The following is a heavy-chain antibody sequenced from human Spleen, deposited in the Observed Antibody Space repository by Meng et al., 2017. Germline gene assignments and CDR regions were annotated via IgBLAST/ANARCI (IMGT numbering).Heavy chain of an antibody. CDR2: IYYSGST. CDR3: ARGPTTMAHDFDY. Sequence: QMQQPCTGLVQPSESMALTCTVSGGSITSYYWSWIRQPAGKGLEWIGYIYYSGSTYYNPSLKSLVTISVDTSKNQFSLKLSSVTAADSAVYYCARGPTTMAHDFDYWGQGTLVTVSS. V-gene: IGHV4-59*06. D-gene: IGHD4-11*01. J-gene: IGHJ4*02. CDR1: GGSITSYY.